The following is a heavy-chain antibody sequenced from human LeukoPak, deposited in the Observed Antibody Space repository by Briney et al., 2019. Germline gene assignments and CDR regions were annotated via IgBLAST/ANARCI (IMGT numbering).Heavy chain of an antibody. V-gene: IGHV3-53*01. CDR1: GFTVSDNY. CDR3: ARELEFSRYRYFDL. D-gene: IGHD3-3*02. J-gene: IGHJ2*01. CDR2: IYYGNSGST. Sequence: GGSLRLSCAASGFTVSDNYMNWVRKAPGKGLEWVSVIYYGNSGSTYYADSVKGRFTISRDSSKNTLYLHMNSLRAEDTAVYYCARELEFSRYRYFDLWGRGTLVSVSS.